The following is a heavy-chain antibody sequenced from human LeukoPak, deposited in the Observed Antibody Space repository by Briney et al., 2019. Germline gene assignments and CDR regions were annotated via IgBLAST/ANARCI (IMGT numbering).Heavy chain of an antibody. J-gene: IGHJ4*02. CDR3: ARDTDYYDSSGYPDY. D-gene: IGHD3-22*01. V-gene: IGHV1-18*01. CDR1: GYTFTSYG. Sequence: ASVKVSCMASGYTFTSYGISWVRQAPGQGLEWMGWISAYNGNTNYAQKLQGRVTMTTDTSTSTAYMELRSLRSDDTAVYYCARDTDYYDSSGYPDYWGQGTLVTVSS. CDR2: ISAYNGNT.